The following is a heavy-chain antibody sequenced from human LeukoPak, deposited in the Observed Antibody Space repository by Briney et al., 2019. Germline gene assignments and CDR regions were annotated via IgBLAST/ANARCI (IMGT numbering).Heavy chain of an antibody. D-gene: IGHD1-26*01. CDR3: ARDSAWGYYSY. CDR2: SSWNSGSI. Sequence: GGSLRLSCAASGFTFDDYGMYWVRQAPAPGLERVSVSSWNSGSIAYEDSVMGRLTISRDDAKNSLYLQMNSLRAEDTALYYCARDSAWGYYSYWGQGTVVTVSS. J-gene: IGHJ4*02. CDR1: GFTFDDYG. V-gene: IGHV3-9*01.